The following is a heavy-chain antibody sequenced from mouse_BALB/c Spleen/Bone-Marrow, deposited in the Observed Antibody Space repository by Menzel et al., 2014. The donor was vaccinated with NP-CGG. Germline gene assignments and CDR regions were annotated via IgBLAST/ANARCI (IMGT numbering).Heavy chain of an antibody. CDR1: GYTFTSYW. J-gene: IGHJ2*01. V-gene: IGHV1S41*01. CDR3: AYYRYDVNY. CDR2: IAPGSGST. Sequence: DLVKPGASVKLSCKASGYTFTSYWINWIKQRPGQGLEWIGRIAPGSGSTYYNEMSKGKAILTVDTSSSTAYTQLSSLSSEDSAVYFCAYYRYDVNYWGQGTTLTVSS. D-gene: IGHD2-14*01.